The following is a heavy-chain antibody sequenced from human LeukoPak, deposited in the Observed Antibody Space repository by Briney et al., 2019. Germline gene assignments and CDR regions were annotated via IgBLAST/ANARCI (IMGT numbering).Heavy chain of an antibody. CDR3: ARGSPEVDTAMVKFDY. CDR1: GGTFSSYA. V-gene: IGHV1-69*01. D-gene: IGHD5-18*01. J-gene: IGHJ4*02. Sequence: ASVKVSRKASGGTFSSYAISWVRQAPGQGLEWMGGIIPIFGTANYAQKFQGRVTITADESTSTAYMELSSLRSEDTAVYYCARGSPEVDTAMVKFDYWGQGTLVTVSS. CDR2: IIPIFGTA.